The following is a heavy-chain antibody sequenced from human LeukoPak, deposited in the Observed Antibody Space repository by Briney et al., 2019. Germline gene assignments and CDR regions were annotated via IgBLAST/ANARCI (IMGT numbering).Heavy chain of an antibody. D-gene: IGHD2-15*01. J-gene: IGHJ4*02. CDR2: ISSSGSTI. CDR3: ARVHQLLLLFDY. V-gene: IGHV3-11*01. Sequence: GGSLRLSFAASGFTFSDYYMSWIRQAPGKGLEWVSYISSSGSTIYYADSVKGRFTISRDNAKNSLYLQMNSLRAEDTAVYYCARVHQLLLLFDYWGQGTLVTVSS. CDR1: GFTFSDYY.